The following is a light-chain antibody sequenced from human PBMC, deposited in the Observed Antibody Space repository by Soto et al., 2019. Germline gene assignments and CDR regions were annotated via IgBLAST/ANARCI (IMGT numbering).Light chain of an antibody. Sequence: EIVMTQSPATLSVSPGERATLSCRASQSVRSNLAWYQQKPGQAPRLLIYGASTRSTGIPVRFGGSGSGTEFTLTISSLQSEDFAVYYCQQYNTWPITFGQGTRLEIK. J-gene: IGKJ5*01. V-gene: IGKV3-15*01. CDR3: QQYNTWPIT. CDR2: GAS. CDR1: QSVRSN.